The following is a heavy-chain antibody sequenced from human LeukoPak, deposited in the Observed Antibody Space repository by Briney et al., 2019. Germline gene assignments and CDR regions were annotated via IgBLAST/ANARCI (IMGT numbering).Heavy chain of an antibody. CDR3: ARGLSGAPDY. CDR1: GFTFSNHA. CDR2: ISNNGRST. V-gene: IGHV3-64*02. D-gene: IGHD3-10*01. Sequence: PGGPLRLSCVGSGFTFSNHALHWVRQFPGKRLEYVSAISNNGRSTHYTDSVKGRSTVSRDNSKETVYLQLGSLRPEDTALYYCARGLSGAPDYWGRGTLVTVSS. J-gene: IGHJ1*01.